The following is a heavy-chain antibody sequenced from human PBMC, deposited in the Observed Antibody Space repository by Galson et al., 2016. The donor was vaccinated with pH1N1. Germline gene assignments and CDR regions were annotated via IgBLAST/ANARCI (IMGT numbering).Heavy chain of an antibody. CDR2: IHTSGST. Sequence: SETLSLTCTVSGGSISSYYWSWIRQPAGKGLEWIGRIHTSGSTNYNPSLKSRVTMSVDTSKNQFSLKVCSVTAADTAVYYCARDRGSVDIGTYYFDYWGQGTLVTVSS. V-gene: IGHV4-4*07. J-gene: IGHJ4*02. CDR1: GGSISSYY. CDR3: ARDRGSVDIGTYYFDY. D-gene: IGHD5-12*01.